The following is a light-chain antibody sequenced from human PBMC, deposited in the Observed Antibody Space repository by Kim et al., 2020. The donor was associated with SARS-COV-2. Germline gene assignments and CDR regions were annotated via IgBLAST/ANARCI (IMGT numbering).Light chain of an antibody. CDR3: KKYYSTPHT. V-gene: IGKV4-1*01. J-gene: IGKJ2*01. Sequence: DIVMTQSPDSLAVSLGERATINCKSSQSVLYSSKNKNYLAWYQQKPGQPPKLLIYWASTRESGVPDRFSGSGSGTDFTLTISSLQAEDVAVYYCKKYYSTPHTGGQGTKLEI. CDR1: QSVLYSSKNKNY. CDR2: WAS.